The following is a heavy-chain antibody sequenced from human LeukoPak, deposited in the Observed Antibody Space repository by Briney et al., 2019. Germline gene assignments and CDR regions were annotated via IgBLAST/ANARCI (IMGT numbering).Heavy chain of an antibody. V-gene: IGHV3-43D*03. D-gene: IGHD2/OR15-2a*01. CDR3: AKDRAARGRGNYFYMDV. CDR1: GFTFDDYA. J-gene: IGHJ6*03. CDR2: ITWDGGST. Sequence: GGSLRLSCAASGFTFDDYAMHWVRQASGKGLEWVSHITWDGGSTHYADSVEGRFTISRDNRENSLYLQMNSLRPEDTALYYCAKDRAARGRGNYFYMDVWGKGTTVTISS.